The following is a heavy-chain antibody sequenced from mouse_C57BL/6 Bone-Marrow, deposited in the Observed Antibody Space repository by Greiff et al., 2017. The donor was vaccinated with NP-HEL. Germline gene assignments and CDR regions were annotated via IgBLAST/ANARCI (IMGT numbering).Heavy chain of an antibody. CDR1: GFTFSDYG. Sequence: EVKLMESGGGLVKPGGSLKLSCAASGFTFSDYGMHWVRQAPEKGLEWVAYISSGSSTIYYADTVKGRFTISRDNAKNTLFLQMTSLRSEDTAMYYCARMRWLLREAMDYWGQGTSVTVSS. J-gene: IGHJ4*01. CDR2: ISSGSSTI. V-gene: IGHV5-17*01. CDR3: ARMRWLLREAMDY. D-gene: IGHD2-3*01.